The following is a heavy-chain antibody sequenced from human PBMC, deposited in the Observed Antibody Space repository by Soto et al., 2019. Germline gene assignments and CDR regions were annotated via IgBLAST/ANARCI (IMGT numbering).Heavy chain of an antibody. Sequence: QVQLVQPGAEVKKPGASVKFSCKASGYIFTNFYIHWVRQAPGQGLEWIGIINPNGGSTNYAQNFQVRVTMTRDTSTSTVYMDLSSLRSDDTAVYYCTRGLASGDYWGQGTLITVSS. CDR2: INPNGGST. V-gene: IGHV1-46*03. J-gene: IGHJ4*02. CDR1: GYIFTNFY. CDR3: TRGLASGDY. D-gene: IGHD6-6*01.